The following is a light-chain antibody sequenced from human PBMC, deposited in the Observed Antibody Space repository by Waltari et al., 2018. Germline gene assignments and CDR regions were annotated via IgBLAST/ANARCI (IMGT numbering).Light chain of an antibody. CDR1: QSISKY. CDR2: DAS. J-gene: IGKJ1*01. CDR3: QHYVRLPVT. V-gene: IGKV3-20*01. Sequence: EIVSTQSPGTLSLSPGERATVSCRASQSISKYLAWYRLKPGQAPRLLIYDASKRATGIPDRFSASGSGTDFSLTISRLEPEDFAVYYCQHYVRLPVTFGQGTKVEIK.